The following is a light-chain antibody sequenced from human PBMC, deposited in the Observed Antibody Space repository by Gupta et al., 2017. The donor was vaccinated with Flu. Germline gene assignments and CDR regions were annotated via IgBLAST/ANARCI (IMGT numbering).Light chain of an antibody. J-gene: IGLJ1*01. Sequence: QSALTQPASVSGAPGQSITISCTGSATDSGKYNYVSWDQHRPGRAPRLLIFEVNTRPAGISSRFSGSKSGNAASLTISGLQTDDEGDYFCASYTFDTPYVFGTGTKVTV. V-gene: IGLV2-14*01. CDR1: ATDSGKYNY. CDR2: EVN. CDR3: ASYTFDTPYV.